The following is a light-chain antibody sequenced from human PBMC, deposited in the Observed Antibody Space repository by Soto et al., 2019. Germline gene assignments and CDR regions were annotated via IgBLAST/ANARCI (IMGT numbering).Light chain of an antibody. CDR2: DAS. CDR1: QSVSDTH. V-gene: IGKV3-20*01. CDR3: HQYGTSPQT. J-gene: IGKJ1*01. Sequence: EIVLTQSPGALSLSPGESATLSCRASQSVSDTHVAWYQQRPGQAHRLLIYDASRRDSGVPDRFIGSGSATDFTLTISGLEPEDFAVYFCHQYGTSPQTVGQGTKVEIK.